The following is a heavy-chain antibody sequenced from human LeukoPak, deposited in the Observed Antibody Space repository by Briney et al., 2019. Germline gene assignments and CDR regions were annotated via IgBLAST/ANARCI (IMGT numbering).Heavy chain of an antibody. CDR3: ARVPLGYYDFWSGYLTGYYYYMDV. Sequence: SETLSLTCAVYGGSFSGYYWSWIRQPPGKGLEWIGEINHSGSTNYNPSLKSRVTISVDTSKNQFSLKLSSVTAADTAVYYCARVPLGYYDFWSGYLTGYYYYMDVWSKGTTVTVSS. J-gene: IGHJ6*03. CDR1: GGSFSGYY. V-gene: IGHV4-34*01. CDR2: INHSGST. D-gene: IGHD3-3*01.